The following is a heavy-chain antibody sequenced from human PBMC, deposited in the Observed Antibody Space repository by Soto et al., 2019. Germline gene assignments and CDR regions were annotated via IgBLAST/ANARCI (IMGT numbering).Heavy chain of an antibody. CDR2: IYYSGST. V-gene: IGHV4-31*03. CDR1: GGSISSGGYY. J-gene: IGHJ4*02. D-gene: IGHD3-22*01. Sequence: SETLSLTCTVSGGSISSGGYYWSWIRQHPGKGLEWIGYIYYSGSTYYNPSLKSRVTISVDTSKNQFSLKLSSVTAEDTAVYYCAKVHNLQLYYYDSSGYDGFDYWGQGTLVTVSS. CDR3: AKVHNLQLYYYDSSGYDGFDY.